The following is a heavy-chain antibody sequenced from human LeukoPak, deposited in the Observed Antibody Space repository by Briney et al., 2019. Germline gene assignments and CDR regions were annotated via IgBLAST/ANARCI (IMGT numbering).Heavy chain of an antibody. CDR3: ARAPKGVPAADGH. CDR1: GESISRGSYS. D-gene: IGHD2-2*01. Sequence: PSETLSLTCSVAGESISRGSYSWSWIRQPPGKGLEWIGYIYYTGGTYYNPSLKSRVTISADRSKNQFSLKLSSVTAADTAVYYCARAPKGVPAADGHWGQGTLVTVSS. V-gene: IGHV4-30-2*05. CDR2: IYYTGGT. J-gene: IGHJ4*02.